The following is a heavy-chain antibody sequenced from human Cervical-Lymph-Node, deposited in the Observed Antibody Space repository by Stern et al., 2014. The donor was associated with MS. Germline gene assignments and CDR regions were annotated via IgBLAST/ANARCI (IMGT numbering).Heavy chain of an antibody. CDR1: GYTFTSYY. J-gene: IGHJ4*02. Sequence: VQLVESGAEVKKPGASVKVSCKASGYTFTSYYMHWVRQAPGQGLEWMGIINPSGGSPSYAQKFQGRVTMTRDTSTSTVYMELSSLRSEDTAVYYCARVSGDSSGYLTLDYWGQGTLVTVSS. D-gene: IGHD3-22*01. V-gene: IGHV1-46*01. CDR2: INPSGGSP. CDR3: ARVSGDSSGYLTLDY.